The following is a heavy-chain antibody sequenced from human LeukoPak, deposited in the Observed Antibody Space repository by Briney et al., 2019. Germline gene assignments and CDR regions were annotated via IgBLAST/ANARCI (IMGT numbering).Heavy chain of an antibody. Sequence: ASVKVSCKASGYTFTGYYMHWVRQAPGQGLEWMGWINPNSGGTNYAQKFQGRVTMTRDTSISTAYMELSRLRSDDTAVYYCARSFATFGGVHRPTDYWGQGTLVTVSS. CDR1: GYTFTGYY. CDR2: INPNSGGT. V-gene: IGHV1-2*02. J-gene: IGHJ4*02. CDR3: ARSFATFGGVHRPTDY. D-gene: IGHD3-16*01.